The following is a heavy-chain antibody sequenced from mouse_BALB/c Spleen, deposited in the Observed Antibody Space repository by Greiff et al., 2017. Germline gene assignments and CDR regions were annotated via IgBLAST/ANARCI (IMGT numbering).Heavy chain of an antibody. D-gene: IGHD1-1*01. CDR3: AREIITTYFDY. J-gene: IGHJ2*01. CDR2: INPSNGRT. Sequence: QVQLKQSGAELVKPGASVKLSCKASGYTFTSYWMHWVKQRPGQGLEWIGEINPSNGRTNYNEKFKSKATLTVDKSSSTAYMQLSSLTSEDSAVYYCAREIITTYFDYWGQGTTLTVSS. CDR1: GYTFTSYW. V-gene: IGHV1S81*02.